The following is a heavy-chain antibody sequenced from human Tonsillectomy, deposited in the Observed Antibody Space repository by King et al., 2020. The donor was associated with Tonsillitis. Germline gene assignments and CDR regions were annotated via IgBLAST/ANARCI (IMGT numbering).Heavy chain of an antibody. J-gene: IGHJ6*02. CDR1: GFTFRSYG. Sequence: VQLVESGGGVVQPGRSLRLSCAASGFTFRSYGMHWVRQAPGKGLEWVAVISYDGSNKYYADSVKGRFTISRDNSKNTLYLQMNSLRAEDTAVYYCAKDLAGRDFWSGSNKNYYYYYGMDVWGQGTTVTVSS. CDR2: ISYDGSNK. D-gene: IGHD3-3*01. CDR3: AKDLAGRDFWSGSNKNYYYYYGMDV. V-gene: IGHV3-30*18.